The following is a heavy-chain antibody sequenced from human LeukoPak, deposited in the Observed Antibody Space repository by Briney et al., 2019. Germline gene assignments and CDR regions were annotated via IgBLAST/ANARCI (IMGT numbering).Heavy chain of an antibody. V-gene: IGHV4-39*02. CDR3: AREVEYYDSSGYRPHAFDI. J-gene: IGHJ3*02. CDR2: ISYSGGT. Sequence: SETLSLTCTVSAGSISSYYWGWTRQPPGKGLEWFGSISYSGGTSYNPSLRSRVSISVDTSKNQFSLKLNSVTAADTAVFYCAREVEYYDSSGYRPHAFDIWGQGTVVTVSS. CDR1: AGSISSYY. D-gene: IGHD3-22*01.